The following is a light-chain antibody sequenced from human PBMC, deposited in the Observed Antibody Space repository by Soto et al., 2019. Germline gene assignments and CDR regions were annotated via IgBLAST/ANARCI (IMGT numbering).Light chain of an antibody. CDR1: LSLLYSSNNKNY. CDR3: QQYYSTLIT. J-gene: IGKJ5*01. Sequence: DFVMTQSPDSLAVSLGERATINCKSSLSLLYSSNNKNYLAWYQQKPGQPPKLLIYWASIRESGVPDRFSGSGSGTDFTLTISSLQAEDVAVYYCQQYYSTLITFGQGTRLEIK. CDR2: WAS. V-gene: IGKV4-1*01.